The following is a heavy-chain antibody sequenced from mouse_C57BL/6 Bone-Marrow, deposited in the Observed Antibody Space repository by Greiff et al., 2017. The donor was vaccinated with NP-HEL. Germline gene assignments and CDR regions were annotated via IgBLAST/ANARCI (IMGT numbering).Heavy chain of an antibody. D-gene: IGHD2-1*01. V-gene: IGHV5-17*01. J-gene: IGHJ3*01. CDR3: ARTLYWSWFAY. CDR2: ISSGSSTI. CDR1: GFTFSDYG. Sequence: EVMLVESGGGLVKPGGSLKLSCAASGFTFSDYGMHWVRQAPEKGLEWVAYISSGSSTIYYADTVKGRFTITRDNAKNTLFLQMTSLRSKDPAMYYCARTLYWSWFAYWGQGTLVTVSA.